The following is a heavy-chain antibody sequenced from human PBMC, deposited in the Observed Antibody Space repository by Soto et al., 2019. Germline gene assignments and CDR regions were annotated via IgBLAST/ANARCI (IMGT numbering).Heavy chain of an antibody. CDR1: GFTFSSYA. D-gene: IGHD6-19*01. V-gene: IGHV3-30-3*01. J-gene: IGHJ4*02. CDR3: ARLTTSSGWGG. CDR2: ISYDGSNK. Sequence: QVQLVESGGGVVQPGRSLRLSCAASGFTFSSYAMHWVRQAPGKGLEWVAVISYDGSNKYYADSVKGRFTISRDNSKNTLYLQMNSLRAEDTAVYYCARLTTSSGWGGWGQGTLVTLSS.